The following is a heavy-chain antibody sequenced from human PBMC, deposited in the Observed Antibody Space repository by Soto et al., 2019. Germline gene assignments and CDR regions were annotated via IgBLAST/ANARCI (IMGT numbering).Heavy chain of an antibody. J-gene: IGHJ3*01. CDR2: ITPYNGNT. CDR1: NYLFGAFG. V-gene: IGHV1-18*01. Sequence: QVQLVQSGAEVKNPGASVKVSCQASNYLFGAFGISWVRQAPGQGLEWMGWITPYNGNTHSAEKVTDRVTRTADKSTTTAYMEGRRLTSDDTAVYFCARISARRNDFDVWGQGTVVTVSS. CDR3: ARISARRNDFDV.